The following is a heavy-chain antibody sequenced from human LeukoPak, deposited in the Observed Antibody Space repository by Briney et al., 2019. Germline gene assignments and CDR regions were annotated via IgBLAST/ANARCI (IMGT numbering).Heavy chain of an antibody. CDR1: GYTFTGYY. CDR2: INPNSGGT. CDR3: ARGLQTFYYYGMDV. D-gene: IGHD4-11*01. V-gene: IGHV1-2*02. Sequence: ASVKVSCKASGYTFTGYYMHWVRQAPGQGPEWRGWINPNSGGTNYAQKFQGRVTMTRDTSISTAYMELSRLRSDDTAVYYCARGLQTFYYYGMDVWGQGTTVTVSS. J-gene: IGHJ6*02.